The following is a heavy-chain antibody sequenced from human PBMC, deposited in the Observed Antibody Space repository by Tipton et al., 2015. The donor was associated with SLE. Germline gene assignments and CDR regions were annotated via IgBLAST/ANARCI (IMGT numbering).Heavy chain of an antibody. CDR3: ARDLPGVTTGQFDY. J-gene: IGHJ4*02. CDR1: GGSITNHY. D-gene: IGHD4-11*01. V-gene: IGHV4-59*11. CDR2: IHYSGTT. Sequence: TLSLTCTVSGGSITNHYWNWIRQPPGKGLEWIGYIHYSGTTHDNPSLKSRVTMSLDTSKNQFSLRLSSVTAADTAVYYCARDLPGVTTGQFDYWGQGTLVTVSS.